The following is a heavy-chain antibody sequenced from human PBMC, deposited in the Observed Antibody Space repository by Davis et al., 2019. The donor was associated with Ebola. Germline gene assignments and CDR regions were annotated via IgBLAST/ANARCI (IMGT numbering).Heavy chain of an antibody. CDR3: ARDGALVGAPDY. V-gene: IGHV1-69*06. CDR2: IIPIFGTA. CDR1: GGTFSSYA. D-gene: IGHD1-26*01. Sequence: AASVKVSCKASGGTFSSYAISWVRRAPGQGLEWMGGIIPIFGTANYAQKFQGRVTITADKSTSTAYMELSSLRSEDTAVYYCARDGALVGAPDYWGQGTLVTVSS. J-gene: IGHJ4*02.